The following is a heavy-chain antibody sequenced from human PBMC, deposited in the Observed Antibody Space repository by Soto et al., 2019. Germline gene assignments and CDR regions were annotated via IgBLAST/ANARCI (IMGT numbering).Heavy chain of an antibody. CDR3: GAEGAKTTWNIGY. J-gene: IGHJ4*02. CDR1: GFTFDSCG. Sequence: PGGSLRLSSVASGFTFDSCGMDWVRQAPGRGLVWVAGVSPHAANTYYADSVRGRFIISRDDSRKPVSLDMYSLRGEDSAVYYCGAEGAKTTWNIGYWGQGT. V-gene: IGHV3-23*01. D-gene: IGHD1-1*01. CDR2: VSPHAANT.